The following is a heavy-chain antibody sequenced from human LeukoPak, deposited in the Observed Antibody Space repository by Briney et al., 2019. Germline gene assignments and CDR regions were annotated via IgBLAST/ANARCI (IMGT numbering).Heavy chain of an antibody. CDR2: ISYDGSNK. V-gene: IGHV3-30-3*01. J-gene: IGHJ5*02. Sequence: GALRLSWAVSGFTFSSYWVIWFRQAPGKGLEWVAVISYDGSNKYYADSVKGRFTISRDNSKNTLYLQMNSLRAEDTAVYYCARAVVTATNWFDPWGQGTLVTVSS. D-gene: IGHD2-21*02. CDR3: ARAVVTATNWFDP. CDR1: GFTFSSYW.